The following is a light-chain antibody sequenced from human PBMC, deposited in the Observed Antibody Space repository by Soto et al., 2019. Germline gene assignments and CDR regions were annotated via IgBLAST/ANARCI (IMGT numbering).Light chain of an antibody. CDR2: NVN. Sequence: QSALTQSASVSGSRGQSITISCTGTSSDVGNYNYVSWYQQHPGEVPKLIIFNVNNRPSGVSNRFSGSKSGNTASLTISGLQAEDEADYYCSSFTSSTTYVFGTGTKLTVL. J-gene: IGLJ1*01. CDR3: SSFTSSTTYV. CDR1: SSDVGNYNY. V-gene: IGLV2-14*01.